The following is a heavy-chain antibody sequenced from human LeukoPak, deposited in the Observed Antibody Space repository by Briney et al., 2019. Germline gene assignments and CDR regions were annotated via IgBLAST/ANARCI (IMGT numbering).Heavy chain of an antibody. D-gene: IGHD3-16*02. V-gene: IGHV4-30-4*01. CDR3: ARGRMITFGGVIGY. CDR2: IYYSGGT. Sequence: SETLSLTCTVSGGSISSGDYYWGWIRQPPGKGLEWIGYIYYSGGTYYNPSLKSRVTISVDTSKNQFSLKLSSVTAADTAVYYCARGRMITFGGVIGYWGQGTLVTVSS. CDR1: GGSISSGDYY. J-gene: IGHJ4*02.